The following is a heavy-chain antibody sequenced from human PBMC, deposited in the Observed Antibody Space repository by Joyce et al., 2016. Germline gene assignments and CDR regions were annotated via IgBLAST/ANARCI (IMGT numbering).Heavy chain of an antibody. Sequence: QLQLQESGPGLVKPSETLSLTCTVSGGSINSSAYYWGWIRQPPGKGLDWIGTINYRGNADYNPSLKGRVTISVDTSKNQCSLELRSVAAADTAVYYCASLGGRIDDYHYALDVWGQGTTVTVSS. J-gene: IGHJ6*02. CDR3: ASLGGRIDDYHYALDV. CDR2: INYRGNA. V-gene: IGHV4-39*01. CDR1: GGSINSSAYY. D-gene: IGHD3-16*01.